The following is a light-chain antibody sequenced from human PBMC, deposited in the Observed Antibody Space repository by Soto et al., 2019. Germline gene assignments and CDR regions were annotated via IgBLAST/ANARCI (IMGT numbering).Light chain of an antibody. CDR1: QSISSY. V-gene: IGKV1-39*01. J-gene: IGKJ4*01. Sequence: DIQMTQSPSSLSASVGDRVTITCRASQSISSYLNWYQQKPGKAPKLLIYAASSLQSGVPSRFSRRRSRTDFTLTISSLQPDDFATYYCQQSYSTPLTFGGGTKVEIK. CDR3: QQSYSTPLT. CDR2: AAS.